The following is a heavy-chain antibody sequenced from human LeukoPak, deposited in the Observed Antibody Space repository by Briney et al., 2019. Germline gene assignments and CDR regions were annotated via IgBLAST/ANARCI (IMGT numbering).Heavy chain of an antibody. J-gene: IGHJ4*02. CDR1: GYTFTSYD. CDR3: ARGLTVTTRPAGY. V-gene: IGHV1-8*01. Sequence: ASVKVSCKASGYTFTSYDINWVRQATGQGLEWMGWMNPNSGNTDFAQKFQGRVTMTRNTSISTAYMELSSLRSEDTAMYYCARGLTVTTRPAGYWGQGTRVTVSP. D-gene: IGHD4-17*01. CDR2: MNPNSGNT.